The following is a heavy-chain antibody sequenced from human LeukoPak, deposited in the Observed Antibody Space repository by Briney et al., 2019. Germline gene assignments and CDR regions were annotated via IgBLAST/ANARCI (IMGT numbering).Heavy chain of an antibody. J-gene: IGHJ3*02. V-gene: IGHV3-7*01. CDR1: GFSFSTYW. Sequence: GGSLRLSCMTSGFSFSTYWMSWVRQAPGKGLKWVANIKQDGSETYSVDSVKGRFTVSRDNAKNSLYLQMNSLRAEDTAVYYCARDQKQLVSFDAFDIWGQGTMVTVSS. CDR3: ARDQKQLVSFDAFDI. D-gene: IGHD6-13*01. CDR2: IKQDGSET.